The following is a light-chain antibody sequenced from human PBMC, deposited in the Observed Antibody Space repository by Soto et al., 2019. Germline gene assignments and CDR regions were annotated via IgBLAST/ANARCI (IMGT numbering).Light chain of an antibody. Sequence: DSRMMQSPSTVSASVGDRVTITCRASQSLNGWLAWFQQKPGKAPKVLIYKVSNLESGVPLRFSGSGSGTEFTLTISSLQPDDFATYYCQQYNSNWWTFGQGTKVEIK. CDR1: QSLNGW. CDR2: KVS. J-gene: IGKJ1*01. V-gene: IGKV1-5*03. CDR3: QQYNSNWWT.